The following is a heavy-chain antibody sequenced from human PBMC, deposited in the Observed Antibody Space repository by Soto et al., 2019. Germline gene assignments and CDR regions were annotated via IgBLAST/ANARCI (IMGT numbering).Heavy chain of an antibody. J-gene: IGHJ5*02. V-gene: IGHV3-23*01. CDR2: VSGAGLIT. D-gene: IGHD3-22*01. CDR1: GFTFSNYA. Sequence: EVQLLESGGGLVQPGGSLTLSCAASGFTFSNYAMSWVRQAPGKGLEWVSSVSGAGLITYYADSVRGRFTISRDNSRNTLYLQIDSLRAEDTGDYYCAKAQDYYFDSGTYNWFDPWGHGTLVTVSS. CDR3: AKAQDYYFDSGTYNWFDP.